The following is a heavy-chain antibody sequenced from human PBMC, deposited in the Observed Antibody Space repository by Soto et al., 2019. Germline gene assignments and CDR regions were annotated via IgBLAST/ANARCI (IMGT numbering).Heavy chain of an antibody. D-gene: IGHD1-7*01. CDR1: GYSFTSYR. CDR3: ARRRGMELSNWFDP. Sequence: GESLKISCKGSGYSFTSYRISWVRQMPGKGLEWMGRIDPSDSYTNYSPSFQGHVTISADKSISTAYLQWSSLKASDTAMYYCARRRGMELSNWFDPWGQGTLVTVYS. J-gene: IGHJ5*02. CDR2: IDPSDSYT. V-gene: IGHV5-10-1*01.